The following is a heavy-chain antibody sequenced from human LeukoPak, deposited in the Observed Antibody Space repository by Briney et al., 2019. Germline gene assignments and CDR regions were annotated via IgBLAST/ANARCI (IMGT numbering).Heavy chain of an antibody. CDR3: ARVRWGGLYYFDY. D-gene: IGHD3-16*01. V-gene: IGHV3-30*02. J-gene: IGHJ4*02. CDR2: IRSDGSNK. Sequence: GGSLRLSCAASGFTFSSYAMHWVRQAPGKGLEWVAFIRSDGSNKSYADSVKGRFTISRDNAKNTLYLQMNSLGAEDTAVYYCARVRWGGLYYFDYWGQGTLVTVSS. CDR1: GFTFSSYA.